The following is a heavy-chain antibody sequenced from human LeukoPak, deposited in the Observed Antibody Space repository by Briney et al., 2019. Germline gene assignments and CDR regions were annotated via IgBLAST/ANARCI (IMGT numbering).Heavy chain of an antibody. D-gene: IGHD2-8*01. Sequence: GGSLRLSCAASPFTSSGHWMSWVRQAPGKGLEWVANIKEDGSEKYYLDSVKGRFTISRDNAKDSLHLQINSLRVEDTAVYYCARNSFAELMLLGSAYGMDVWGQGTTVIVSS. CDR1: PFTSSGHW. V-gene: IGHV3-7*01. CDR2: IKEDGSEK. CDR3: ARNSFAELMLLGSAYGMDV. J-gene: IGHJ6*02.